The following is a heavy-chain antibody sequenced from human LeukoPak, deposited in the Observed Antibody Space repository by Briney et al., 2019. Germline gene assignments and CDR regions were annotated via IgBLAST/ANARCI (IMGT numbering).Heavy chain of an antibody. CDR2: ISISGSTK. CDR1: GFTFSSYG. CDR3: AREGTNWDFDY. D-gene: IGHD7-27*01. Sequence: GGSLRLSCAASGFTFSSYGMHWVRQAPGKGLEWVSYISISGSTKYYADSVKGRFTISRDNAKNSLYMQMNSLRAEDTAVYYCAREGTNWDFDYWGQGTLVTVSS. J-gene: IGHJ4*02. V-gene: IGHV3-48*04.